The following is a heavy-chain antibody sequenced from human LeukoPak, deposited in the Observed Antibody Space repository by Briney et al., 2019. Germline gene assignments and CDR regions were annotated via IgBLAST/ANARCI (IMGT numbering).Heavy chain of an antibody. D-gene: IGHD2/OR15-2a*01. J-gene: IGHJ3*01. Sequence: SGTPSPTCAGYGGAFSGYYWGWIRQPPREGLGGVGGINHSGRTHYNPSLKSRVTISLDTSNNQFSLTLRSVTAADTAVYFCARDLVGDSHDSSTFWTPGGSAFHVWGQGSMVTVSS. CDR2: INHSGRT. CDR3: ARDLVGDSHDSSTFWTPGGSAFHV. CDR1: GGAFSGYY. V-gene: IGHV4-34*01.